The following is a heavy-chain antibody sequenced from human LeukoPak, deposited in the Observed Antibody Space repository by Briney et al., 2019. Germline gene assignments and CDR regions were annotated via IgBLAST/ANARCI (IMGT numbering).Heavy chain of an antibody. CDR3: ARRPGEYGGNDFDY. CDR2: IYYSGST. D-gene: IGHD4/OR15-4a*01. V-gene: IGHV4-39*01. J-gene: IGHJ4*02. CDR1: GGSINSRSDH. Sequence: SETLSLTCTVSGGSINSRSDHWGWIRQPPGKGLEWIGSIYYSGSTHYNPSLKSRVTVSIDTSKNQFSLRLSSVTAADTAVYYCARRPGEYGGNDFDYWGQGTLVTVSS.